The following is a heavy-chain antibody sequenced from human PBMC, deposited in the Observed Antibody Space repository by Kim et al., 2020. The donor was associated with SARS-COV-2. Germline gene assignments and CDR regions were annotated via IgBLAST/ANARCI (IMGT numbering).Heavy chain of an antibody. V-gene: IGHV4-30-2*01. Sequence: SETLSLTCAVSGGSISSGGYSWSWIRQPPGKGLEWIGYIYHSGSTYYNPSLKSRVTISVDRSKNQFSLKLSSVTAADTAVYYCASLTGTTKYNWFDPWGQGTLVTVSS. CDR2: IYHSGST. CDR1: GGSISSGGYS. J-gene: IGHJ5*02. D-gene: IGHD1-7*01. CDR3: ASLTGTTKYNWFDP.